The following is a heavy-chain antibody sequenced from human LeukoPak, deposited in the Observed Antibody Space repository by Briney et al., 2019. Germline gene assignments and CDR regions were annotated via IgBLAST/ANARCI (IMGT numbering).Heavy chain of an antibody. CDR1: GFIVNSSS. D-gene: IGHD3-3*01. CDR2: ISSGGNT. V-gene: IGHV3-53*04. J-gene: IGHJ6*02. CDR3: ARDAYYDFWSGYRAPYYYGMDF. Sequence: GGSLRLSCAACGFIVNSSSMSWVRQAPGKGLQWVSTISSGGNTYYADSVKGLFTICGHNPKNTLFLQMNSRRDDKAAVYYCARDAYYDFWSGYRAPYYYGMDFWGQGTKVTVSS.